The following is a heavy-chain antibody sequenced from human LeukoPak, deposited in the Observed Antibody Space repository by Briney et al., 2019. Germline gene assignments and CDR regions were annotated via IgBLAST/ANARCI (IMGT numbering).Heavy chain of an antibody. J-gene: IGHJ4*02. Sequence: PGGSLRLSCAASGFTFDDYAMHWARQAPGKGLEWVSGISWNSGSIGYADSVKGRFTISRDNAKNSLYLQMNSLRAEDTALYYCAKAGGSTSETSFDYWGQGTLVTVSS. V-gene: IGHV3-9*01. CDR1: GFTFDDYA. CDR2: ISWNSGSI. CDR3: AKAGGSTSETSFDY. D-gene: IGHD2-2*01.